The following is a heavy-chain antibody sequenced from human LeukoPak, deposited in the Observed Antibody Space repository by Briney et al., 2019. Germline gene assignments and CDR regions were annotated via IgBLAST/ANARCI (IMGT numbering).Heavy chain of an antibody. V-gene: IGHV1-8*01. CDR2: MNPKSGNT. D-gene: IGHD3-9*01. CDR1: GYTFINYE. Sequence: ASVKVSCKASGYTFINYEINWVRQATGQGLEWMGWMNPKSGNTGYAQKFQGRVTMTRNTSISTAYMELSSLRSEDTAVYYCARSYFLGYLDYWGQGTLVTVSS. J-gene: IGHJ4*02. CDR3: ARSYFLGYLDY.